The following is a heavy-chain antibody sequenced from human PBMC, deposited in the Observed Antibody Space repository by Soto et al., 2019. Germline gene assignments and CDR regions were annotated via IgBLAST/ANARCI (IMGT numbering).Heavy chain of an antibody. CDR2: IYYTGST. CDR3: ARQLKIIRWGGYIDY. V-gene: IGHV4-39*01. Sequence: PSETLSLTCTVAGDSIKSSSYFWAWIRQPPGKGLEWIASIYYTGSTYYNPSLESRVTISVHASKNQFSLKLTSVTAADTALYYCARQLKIIRWGGYIDYWGQATLVTVSS. J-gene: IGHJ4*02. CDR1: GDSIKSSSYF. D-gene: IGHD3-16*01.